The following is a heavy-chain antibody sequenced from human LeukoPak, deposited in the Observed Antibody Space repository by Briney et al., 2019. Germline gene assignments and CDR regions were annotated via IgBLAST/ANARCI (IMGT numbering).Heavy chain of an antibody. J-gene: IGHJ6*02. CDR1: GFTFSSYW. D-gene: IGHD6-13*01. Sequence: GGSLRLSCAASGFTFSSYWMSWVRQAPGKGLEWVANIKQDGSEKYYVDSVKGRFTISRDNAKNSLYLQMNSLRAEDTAVYYCARAAAAVVYYYYYGMDVWGQGTTVTVSS. V-gene: IGHV3-7*01. CDR2: IKQDGSEK. CDR3: ARAAAAVVYYYYYGMDV.